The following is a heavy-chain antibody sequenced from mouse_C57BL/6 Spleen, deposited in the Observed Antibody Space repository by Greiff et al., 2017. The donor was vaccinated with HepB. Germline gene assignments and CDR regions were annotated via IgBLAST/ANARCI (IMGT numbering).Heavy chain of an antibody. Sequence: EVKLMESEGGLVQPGSSMKLSCTASGFTFSDYYMAWVRQVPEKGLEWVANINYDGSSTYYLDSLKNRFIISRDNAKNILYLQMSSLKSEDTATYYCARDKTTVLDYWGQGTSVTVSS. D-gene: IGHD1-1*01. CDR2: INYDGSST. J-gene: IGHJ4*01. CDR3: ARDKTTVLDY. CDR1: GFTFSDYY. V-gene: IGHV5-16*01.